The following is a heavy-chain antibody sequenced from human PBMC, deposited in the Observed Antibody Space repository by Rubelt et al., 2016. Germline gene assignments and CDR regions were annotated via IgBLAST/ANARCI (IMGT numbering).Heavy chain of an antibody. CDR2: IYYSGGN. J-gene: IGHJ4*02. CDR1: GGSISSYY. V-gene: IGHV4-59*12. CDR3: AGGSRVGPTGDY. Sequence: QVQLQESGPGLVKPSGTLSLTCSVSGGSISSYYWSWIRQPPGKGLEWIGYIYYSGGNNYNPSLQSRVTISVETSKNQLSRRLSSGTAADTAVYYCAGGSRVGPTGDYWGQGTLVTVSS. D-gene: IGHD1-26*01.